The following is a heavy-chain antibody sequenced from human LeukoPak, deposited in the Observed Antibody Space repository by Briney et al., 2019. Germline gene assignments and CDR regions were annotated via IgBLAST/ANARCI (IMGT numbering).Heavy chain of an antibody. CDR3: ASEIYYYDSKRGEFDY. D-gene: IGHD3-22*01. J-gene: IGHJ4*02. V-gene: IGHV3-21*01. Sequence: GGSLRLSCAASGFTFSSYSMNWVRQAPGKGLEWVSSISSSSSYIYYADSVKGRFTISRDNAKNSLYLQMNSLRAEDTAVYYCASEIYYYDSKRGEFDYWGQGTLVTASS. CDR1: GFTFSSYS. CDR2: ISSSSSYI.